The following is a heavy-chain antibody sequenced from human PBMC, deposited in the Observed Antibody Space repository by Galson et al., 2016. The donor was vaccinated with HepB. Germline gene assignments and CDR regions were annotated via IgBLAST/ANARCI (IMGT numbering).Heavy chain of an antibody. CDR3: ARSKRDTRDY. CDR2: ITSSSSTI. J-gene: IGHJ4*02. V-gene: IGHV3-11*04. CDR1: GFTFADYY. Sequence: SLRLSCAASGFTFADYYMSWIRQAPGKGLEWVSYITSSSSTIYYADSVKGRFTISRDNAKNSLYLQMNSLRAEDTAIYFCARSKRDTRDYWGQGTLVTVSS. D-gene: IGHD5-24*01.